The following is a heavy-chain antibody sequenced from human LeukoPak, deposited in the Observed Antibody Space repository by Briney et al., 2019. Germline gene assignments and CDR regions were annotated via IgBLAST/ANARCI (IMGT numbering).Heavy chain of an antibody. CDR3: ARDTYYYGSGNRADDY. J-gene: IGHJ4*02. V-gene: IGHV1-69*05. CDR2: IVPIFGTA. CDR1: GGTFSSHA. D-gene: IGHD3-10*01. Sequence: ASVKVSCKASGGTFSSHAISWVRQAPGQGLEWMGRIVPIFGTANYAQKFQGRVTITTDESTSTAYMELSSLRSEDTAVYYCARDTYYYGSGNRADDYWGQGTLVTVSS.